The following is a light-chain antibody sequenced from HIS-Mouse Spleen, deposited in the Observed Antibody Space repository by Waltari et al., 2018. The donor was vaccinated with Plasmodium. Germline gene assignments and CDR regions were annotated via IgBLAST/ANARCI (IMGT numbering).Light chain of an antibody. CDR3: MIWPSNASGV. J-gene: IGLJ3*02. V-gene: IGLV5-37*01. CDR2: YYSDSGK. Sequence: QPVLTQPPSSSASPGESARLTCTLPSDINVGSYNIYWYQQKPGSPPMYRLYYYSDSGKGQCSGVPSRFAGSKDASAKTGILLLSGLQSEDEADYYCMIWPSNASGVFGGGTKLTVL. CDR1: SDINVGSYN.